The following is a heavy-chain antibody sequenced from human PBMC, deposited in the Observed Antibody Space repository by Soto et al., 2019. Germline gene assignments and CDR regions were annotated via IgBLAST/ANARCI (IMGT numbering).Heavy chain of an antibody. CDR2: ISGSGGST. D-gene: IGHD6-19*01. V-gene: IGHV3-23*01. CDR1: GFTFSSYA. J-gene: IGHJ6*02. Sequence: GGSLRLSCAASGFTFSSYAMSWVRQAPGKGLEWVSAISGSGGSTYYADSVKGRFTISRDNSKNTLYLQMNSLRAEDTAVYYCAKDPDFAVAGTNYYCGMDVWGQGTTVTVSS. CDR3: AKDPDFAVAGTNYYCGMDV.